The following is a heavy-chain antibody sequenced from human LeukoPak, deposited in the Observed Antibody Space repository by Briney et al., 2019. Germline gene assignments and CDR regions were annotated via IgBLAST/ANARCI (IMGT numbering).Heavy chain of an antibody. Sequence: GGSLRLSCAASGFNFSNYAMTWVRQAPGKGLECVSGISGSGDSTYYADSVKGRFTISRDNSKNTLYLQMNSLRAEDTALYYCAKDRSLVPAALNYWGQGTLVIVSS. D-gene: IGHD2-2*01. CDR1: GFNFSNYA. CDR3: AKDRSLVPAALNY. J-gene: IGHJ4*02. V-gene: IGHV3-23*01. CDR2: ISGSGDST.